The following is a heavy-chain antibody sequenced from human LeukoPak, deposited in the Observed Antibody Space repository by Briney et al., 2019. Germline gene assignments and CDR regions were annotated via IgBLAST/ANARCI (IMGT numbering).Heavy chain of an antibody. V-gene: IGHV4-61*02. CDR2: IYTSGST. J-gene: IGHJ6*03. CDR3: ARAPTEWFDYYYYYMDV. Sequence: SQTLSLTCTVSGGSISSGSYYWSWSRQPAGNGLEWIGRIYTSGSTNYNPSLKSRVTMSVDTSKNQFSLKLSSVTAADTAVYYCARAPTEWFDYYYYYMDVWGKGTTVTVSS. D-gene: IGHD3-3*01. CDR1: GGSISSGSYY.